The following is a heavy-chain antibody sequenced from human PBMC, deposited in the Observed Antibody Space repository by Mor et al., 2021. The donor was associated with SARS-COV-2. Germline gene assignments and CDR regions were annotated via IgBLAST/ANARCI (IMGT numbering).Heavy chain of an antibody. V-gene: IGHV3-48*02. CDR2: ISSSGSTI. J-gene: IGHJ3*02. Sequence: VSYISSSGSTIHYADSVKGRFTISRDNGKNSLYLQMNSLRDEDTAVYYCARDMYCSGGSCYTGAFDIWGQG. CDR3: ARDMYCSGGSCYTGAFDI. D-gene: IGHD2-15*01.